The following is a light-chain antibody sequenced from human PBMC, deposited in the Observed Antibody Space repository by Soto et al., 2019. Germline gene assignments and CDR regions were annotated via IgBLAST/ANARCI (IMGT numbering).Light chain of an antibody. CDR3: QQYGNSPPNT. CDR2: GAS. Sequence: ILLTQSPCTLSLSPGERATLSCRASQSVSSSYLAWYQQKPGQAPRLLIYGASSRATGIPDRFSGSGSGTDFTLTISRLEPEDFAVYFCQQYGNSPPNTFGQGTKVDI. J-gene: IGKJ2*01. V-gene: IGKV3-20*01. CDR1: QSVSSSY.